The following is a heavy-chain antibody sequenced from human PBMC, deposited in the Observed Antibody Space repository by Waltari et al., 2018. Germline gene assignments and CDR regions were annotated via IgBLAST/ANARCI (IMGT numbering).Heavy chain of an antibody. CDR2: MSHSGST. J-gene: IGHJ4*02. V-gene: IGHV4-38-2*01. Sequence: QVQLQESGPGLVKPSETLSLTCAVSGYSISSGYYWGWHRQPPGKGMEWIGSMSHSGSTYYNPSLKSRVTISVETSKNQFSLKLSAVTAADTAVYYCARFELKLEYVDYWGQGTLVTVSS. D-gene: IGHD1-26*01. CDR1: GYSISSGYY. CDR3: ARFELKLEYVDY.